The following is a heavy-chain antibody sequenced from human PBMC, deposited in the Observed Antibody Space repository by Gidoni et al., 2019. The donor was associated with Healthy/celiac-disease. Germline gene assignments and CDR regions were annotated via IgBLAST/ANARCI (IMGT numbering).Heavy chain of an antibody. CDR1: GFSFSRYA. Sequence: EVQLLESGGGLVQPGGSLRLPCAASGFSFSRYAMCWVRQGPGKGLEWVSAISGSGGSTYYADSVKGRFTISRDNSKNTLYLQMNSLRAEDTAVYYCAKALLYDSSGYGDYWGQGTLVTVSS. J-gene: IGHJ4*02. CDR2: ISGSGGST. D-gene: IGHD3-22*01. V-gene: IGHV3-23*01. CDR3: AKALLYDSSGYGDY.